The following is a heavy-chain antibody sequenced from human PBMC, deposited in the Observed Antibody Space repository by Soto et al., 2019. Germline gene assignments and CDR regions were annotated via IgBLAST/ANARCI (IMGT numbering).Heavy chain of an antibody. V-gene: IGHV4-34*01. J-gene: IGHJ5*02. D-gene: IGHD2-2*01. CDR2: INHSGST. CDR1: GGSFSGYY. Sequence: QVQLQQWGAGLLKPSETLSLTCAVYGGSFSGYYWSWIRQPPGKGLEWIGEINHSGSTNYNPSLKSRVTLSVDTSKNQFSLKLSSVTAADTAVYYCANLGGYCSSTSCYPRWFDPWGQGTLVTVSS. CDR3: ANLGGYCSSTSCYPRWFDP.